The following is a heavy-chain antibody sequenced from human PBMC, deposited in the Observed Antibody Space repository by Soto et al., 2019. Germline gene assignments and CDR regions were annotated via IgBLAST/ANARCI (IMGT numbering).Heavy chain of an antibody. J-gene: IGHJ4*02. V-gene: IGHV3-7*03. CDR1: GFTFSGYW. D-gene: IGHD2-15*01. CDR2: INQGGGEK. CDR3: ARDSTYCLDC. Sequence: PGGSLRRSCAASGFTFSGYWMAWVRQAPGKGLEWVANINQGGGEKYHVDSVKGRFTISRDNAENSMYLQMNSLRAEDTAVYYCARDSTYCLDCWGRGTLVAVFS.